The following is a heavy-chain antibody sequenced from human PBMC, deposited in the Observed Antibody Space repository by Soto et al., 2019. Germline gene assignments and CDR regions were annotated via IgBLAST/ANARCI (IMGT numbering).Heavy chain of an antibody. Sequence: SVKVSGKASGGTFSSYAISWVRQAPGQGLEWMGGIIPIFGTANYAQKFQGRVTITADKSTRTDYMELSSLRSEDTAVYYCARDPRGNCSGGSCYYSGMDVWGQGTTVTVSS. J-gene: IGHJ6*02. CDR1: GGTFSSYA. D-gene: IGHD2-15*01. CDR2: IIPIFGTA. CDR3: ARDPRGNCSGGSCYYSGMDV. V-gene: IGHV1-69*06.